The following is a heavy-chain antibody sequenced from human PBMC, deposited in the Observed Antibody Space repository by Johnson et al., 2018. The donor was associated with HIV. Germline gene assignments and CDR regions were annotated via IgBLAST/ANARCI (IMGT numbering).Heavy chain of an antibody. CDR2: ISGSGGST. CDR1: GFIFSSYW. Sequence: VQLVESGGGLAQPGGSLRLSCEASGFIFSSYWMSWVRQAPGKGLEWVSAISGSGGSTYYTDSVKGRFTLSRDNSKNTLYLQMNSLRAEDTAVYYCAKSRLAAQEGDGAFDIWGQGTMVTVSS. CDR3: AKSRLAAQEGDGAFDI. J-gene: IGHJ3*02. D-gene: IGHD3-3*02. V-gene: IGHV3-23*04.